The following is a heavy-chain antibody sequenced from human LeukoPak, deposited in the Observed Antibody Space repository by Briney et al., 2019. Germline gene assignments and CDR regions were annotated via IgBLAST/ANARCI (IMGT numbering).Heavy chain of an antibody. D-gene: IGHD6-13*01. CDR2: INPNSGGT. V-gene: IGHV1-2*02. J-gene: IGHJ6*02. CDR1: GYTFTDYY. CDR3: ARVRIGQQLDKYYYYAMDV. Sequence: ASVKVSCKASGYTFTDYYMHWVRQAPGQGLEWMGWINPNSGGTNYAQEFQGRVTMTRDTSISTAYMEVSRLRSDDTDVYYCARVRIGQQLDKYYYYAMDVWGQGTTVTVSS.